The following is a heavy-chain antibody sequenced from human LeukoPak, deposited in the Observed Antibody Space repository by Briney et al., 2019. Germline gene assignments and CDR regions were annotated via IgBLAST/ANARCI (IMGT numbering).Heavy chain of an antibody. Sequence: GGSLRLSCAASGFTFRNYAVSWVRQAPGKGLEWVSSISSSSSYIYYADSVKGRFTISRDNAKNSLYLQMNSLRAEDTAVYYCARTFFLDYYDSSGYYRRFDPWGQGTLVTVSS. D-gene: IGHD3-22*01. CDR1: GFTFRNYA. J-gene: IGHJ5*02. V-gene: IGHV3-21*01. CDR3: ARTFFLDYYDSSGYYRRFDP. CDR2: ISSSSSYI.